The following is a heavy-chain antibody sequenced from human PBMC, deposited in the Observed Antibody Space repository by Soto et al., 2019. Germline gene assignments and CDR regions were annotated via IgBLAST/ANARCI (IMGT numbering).Heavy chain of an antibody. CDR1: GYTFTSYA. Sequence: ASVKVSCKASGYTFTSYAMHWVRQAPGQRLEWMGWINAGNGNTKYSQKFQGRLTITRDTSASTAYMELSSLRSEDTAVYYGAREKYYYSSGYYYPSPDYLGQGTLVTVSS. J-gene: IGHJ4*02. V-gene: IGHV1-3*01. CDR2: INAGNGNT. D-gene: IGHD3-22*01. CDR3: AREKYYYSSGYYYPSPDY.